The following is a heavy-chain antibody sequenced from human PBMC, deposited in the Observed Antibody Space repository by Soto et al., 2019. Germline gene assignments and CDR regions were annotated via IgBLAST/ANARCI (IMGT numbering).Heavy chain of an antibody. CDR1: WFTFISSF. J-gene: IGHJ4*02. CDR2: INQDGGVT. Sequence: PGGSLRLSCVASWFTFISSFMGWIRQAPGKGLEWVANINQDGGVTYYVDSVEGRFTISRDNTKDSLYLQMNSLRGEDTAIYYCARYYRGSGRYFFDYWGQGTPVTVSS. V-gene: IGHV3-7*03. CDR3: ARYYRGSGRYFFDY. D-gene: IGHD6-19*01.